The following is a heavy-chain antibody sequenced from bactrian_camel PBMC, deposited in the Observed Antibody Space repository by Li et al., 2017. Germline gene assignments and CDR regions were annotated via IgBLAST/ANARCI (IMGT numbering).Heavy chain of an antibody. CDR3: AAKRSQTSLYCNTGRMVGSYAN. CDR1: GFPIDRSC. V-gene: IGHV3S6*01. Sequence: VQLVESGGGSVQAGGSLTLACAVSGFPIDRSCVGWFRQSAGKEREWIASIYRPGGNTFAADSVKGRFAISQDNAKNVMSLEMNDLKPDDTAMYYCAAKRSQTSLYCNTGRMVGSYANWGQGTQVTVS. CDR2: IYRPGGNT. D-gene: IGHD1*01. J-gene: IGHJ4*01.